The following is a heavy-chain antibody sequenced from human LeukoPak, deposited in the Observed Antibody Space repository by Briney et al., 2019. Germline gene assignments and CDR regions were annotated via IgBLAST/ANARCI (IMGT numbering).Heavy chain of an antibody. CDR3: ARVRYQLPYGGFTGYYYMDV. V-gene: IGHV3-11*01. J-gene: IGHJ6*03. CDR1: GFTFSDYY. CDR2: ISSSGSTI. D-gene: IGHD2-2*01. Sequence: PGGSLRLSCAASGFTFSDYYMSWIRQAPGKGLEWVSYISSSGSTIYYADSVKGRFTISRDNAKNSLYLQMNSLRAEDTAVYYCARVRYQLPYGGFTGYYYMDVWGKGTTVTISS.